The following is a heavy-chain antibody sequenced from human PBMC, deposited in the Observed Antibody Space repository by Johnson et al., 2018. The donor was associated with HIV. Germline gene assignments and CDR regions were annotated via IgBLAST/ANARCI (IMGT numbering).Heavy chain of an antibody. D-gene: IGHD1-26*01. V-gene: IGHV3-20*04. CDR1: GFSFDDYG. Sequence: EVQVVESGGGVVRPGGSPRLSCAASGFSFDDYGMSWVRQAPGKGLEWVSGINWNGGSTGYAKSVKARVTISRDNSKNTLYLQMNSLGADDTAVYYCARDWEEHGAFDIWGQGTMVTVSS. CDR3: ARDWEEHGAFDI. CDR2: INWNGGST. J-gene: IGHJ3*02.